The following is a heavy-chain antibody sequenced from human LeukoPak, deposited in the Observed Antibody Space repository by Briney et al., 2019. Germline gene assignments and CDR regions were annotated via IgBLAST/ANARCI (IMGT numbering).Heavy chain of an antibody. CDR2: INPNSGGT. V-gene: IGHV1-2*02. Sequence: GASVKVSCKASGYTFTGYYMHWVRQAPGQGLEWMGWINPNSGGTNYAQKFQGRVTMTRDTSISTAYMELSRLRSDDTAVYYCARDLSGVLRFLEWSPYYFDYWGQGTLVIVSS. J-gene: IGHJ4*02. CDR1: GYTFTGYY. CDR3: ARDLSGVLRFLEWSPYYFDY. D-gene: IGHD3-3*01.